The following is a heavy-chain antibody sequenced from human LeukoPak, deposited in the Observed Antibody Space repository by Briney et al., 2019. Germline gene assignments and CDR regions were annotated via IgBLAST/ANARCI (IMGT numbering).Heavy chain of an antibody. Sequence: GGSLRPSCAASGFTFSSYAMSWVRQAPGKGLEWVSAVSGSGGSTFYADSVKGRFTISRDNSKNTLYLQINSLRVEDAAVYYCAKAVGLAVAGPFDYWGQGTLVTVSS. D-gene: IGHD6-19*01. CDR1: GFTFSSYA. J-gene: IGHJ4*02. V-gene: IGHV3-23*01. CDR2: VSGSGGST. CDR3: AKAVGLAVAGPFDY.